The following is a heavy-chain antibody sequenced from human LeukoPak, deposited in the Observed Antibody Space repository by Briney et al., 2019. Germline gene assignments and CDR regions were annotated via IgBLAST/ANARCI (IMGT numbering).Heavy chain of an antibody. V-gene: IGHV1-46*01. CDR2: INPSGGST. CDR1: GYTFTNYY. J-gene: IGHJ5*02. Sequence: ASVKVSCKASGYTFTNYYMHWVRQAPGQGLEWMGLINPSGGSTSYAEKFQGRVIMTRDMSTTTDYMELSSLRSEDTAVYYCARDDSIGGRGWWFDPWGQGTLVTVST. CDR3: ARDDSIGGRGWWFDP. D-gene: IGHD2-15*01.